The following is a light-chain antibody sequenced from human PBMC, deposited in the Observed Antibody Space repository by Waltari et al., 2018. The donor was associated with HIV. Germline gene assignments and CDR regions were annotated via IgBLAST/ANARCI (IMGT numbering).Light chain of an antibody. CDR1: NSNIGAGYD. V-gene: IGLV1-40*01. CDR3: QSYDNNLSGLWV. CDR2: GDS. J-gene: IGLJ3*02. Sequence: SVLTQPPSVSGAPGQWVTISCSGNNSNIGAGYDVHWYRQCPGSAPELVVYGDSIRPLGVPDRFAGSKSGVSSSLAISGLQPKDEGDYYCQSYDNNLSGLWVFGGGTKLTVL.